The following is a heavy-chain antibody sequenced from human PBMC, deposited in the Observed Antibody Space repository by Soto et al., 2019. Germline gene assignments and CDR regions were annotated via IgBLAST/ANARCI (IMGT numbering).Heavy chain of an antibody. D-gene: IGHD3-10*01. CDR3: AREGGFDWFDP. CDR1: GFTFSDYE. Sequence: GSVGLSCAASGFTFSDYEMNWVRQTPGKGLEWVSYISGSSSTIYYADSVKGRFTISRDNAKNSLYLQMHSLRVDDTAVYHCAREGGFDWFDPWGQGTVVTVSS. J-gene: IGHJ5*01. CDR2: ISGSSSTI. V-gene: IGHV3-48*03.